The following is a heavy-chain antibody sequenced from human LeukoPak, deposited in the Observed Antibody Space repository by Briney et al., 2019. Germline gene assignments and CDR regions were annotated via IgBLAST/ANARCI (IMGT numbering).Heavy chain of an antibody. V-gene: IGHV6-1*01. J-gene: IGHJ4*02. Sequence: SQTLSLTCAISGNSVSSNSAAWNWIRQSPSRGLEWLGRTYYRSKWYNDYAVSVKSRITINPDTSKNQFSLQLNSVTPEDTAVYYCARGGGEVGSPDPHFDYWGQGTLVTVSS. CDR1: GNSVSSNSAA. CDR3: ARGGGEVGSPDPHFDY. D-gene: IGHD3-10*01. CDR2: TYYRSKWYN.